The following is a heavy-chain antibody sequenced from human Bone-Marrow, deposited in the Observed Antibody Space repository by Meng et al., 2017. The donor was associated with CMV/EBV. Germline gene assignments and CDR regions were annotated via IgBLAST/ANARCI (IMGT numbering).Heavy chain of an antibody. D-gene: IGHD3-3*01. J-gene: IGHJ6*02. CDR1: GFIFSTYV. CDR3: AKGGINYDSFPRAGLMDV. V-gene: IGHV3-23*01. Sequence: GGSLRLSCAGPGFIFSTYVMSWVRQAPRKGLEWLSVISGGGETTYYEASVKGRFTISRDNSKNTVYLQMNSLRAEDTAIYYCAKGGINYDSFPRAGLMDVWGQGTTVTVSS. CDR2: ISGGGETT.